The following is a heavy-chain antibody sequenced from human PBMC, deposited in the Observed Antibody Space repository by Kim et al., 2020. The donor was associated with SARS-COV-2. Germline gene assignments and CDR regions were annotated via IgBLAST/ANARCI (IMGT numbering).Heavy chain of an antibody. CDR2: INPSGGST. Sequence: ASVKVSCKASGFSFTYYYMHWVRQAHGQGLEWMGIINPSGGSTNYAQKFQGRVSMTRDTPTSTVYLELSSLRSDDTAVYYCARGRAVAGVKDAFDIWGQGTVVSVSS. CDR3: ARGRAVAGVKDAFDI. J-gene: IGHJ3*02. D-gene: IGHD6-19*01. V-gene: IGHV1-46*01. CDR1: GFSFTYYY.